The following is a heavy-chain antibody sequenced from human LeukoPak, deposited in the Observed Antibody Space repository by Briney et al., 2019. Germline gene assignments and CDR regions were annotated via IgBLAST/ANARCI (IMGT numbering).Heavy chain of an antibody. CDR2: IRQNGIKK. V-gene: IGHV3-30*02. J-gene: IGHJ5*02. Sequence: GGSLRLSCGASGFIFSDYGMHWVRQAPGKGLEWLALIRQNGIKKHIADSVKGRFTISRDNAKNSLYLQMNSLRAEDTAVYYCARTNLWFGDNWFDPWGQGTLVTVSS. CDR1: GFIFSDYG. D-gene: IGHD3-10*01. CDR3: ARTNLWFGDNWFDP.